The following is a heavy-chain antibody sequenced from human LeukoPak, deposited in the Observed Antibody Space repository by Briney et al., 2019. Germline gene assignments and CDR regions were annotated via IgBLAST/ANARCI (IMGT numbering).Heavy chain of an antibody. Sequence: GESLKISCKGSGYSFTSYWIAWVRPMPGKGLEWMGIIYPGDSDTRYSPSFKGLLTISADKSISIAYLQWSSLKASDTATYYCARRKDGVDVWGQGTTVTVSS. CDR3: ARRKDGVDV. CDR1: GYSFTSYW. V-gene: IGHV5-51*01. CDR2: IYPGDSDT. J-gene: IGHJ6*02.